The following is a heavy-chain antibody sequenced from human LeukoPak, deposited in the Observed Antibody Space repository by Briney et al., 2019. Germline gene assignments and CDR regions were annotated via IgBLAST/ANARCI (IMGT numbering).Heavy chain of an antibody. CDR3: ARGDSHLHSSGYYYY. CDR1: GSSISGYY. V-gene: IGHV4-59*01. CDR2: VYDSGNT. D-gene: IGHD3-22*01. J-gene: IGHJ4*02. Sequence: SETLSLTCNVSGSSISGYYWSWIRQPPGKGLEWLGYVYDSGNTNYNPSLRSRATISVDTSKDQFSLKLSSVTAADTAVYYCARGDSHLHSSGYYYYWGQGTLVTVSS.